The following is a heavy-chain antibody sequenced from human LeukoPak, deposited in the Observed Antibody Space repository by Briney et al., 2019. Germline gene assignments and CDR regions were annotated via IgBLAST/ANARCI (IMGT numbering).Heavy chain of an antibody. V-gene: IGHV1-2*02. Sequence: ASVKVSCKASGYTFTGYYMHWARQAPGQGLEWMGWINPNSGGTNYAQKFQGRITMTRDTSISTAYMELSRLRSDDTAVYYCARLGIGYAMNAAGVDYWGQGTLVTVSS. CDR2: INPNSGGT. D-gene: IGHD2-8*01. CDR1: GYTFTGYY. J-gene: IGHJ4*02. CDR3: ARLGIGYAMNAAGVDY.